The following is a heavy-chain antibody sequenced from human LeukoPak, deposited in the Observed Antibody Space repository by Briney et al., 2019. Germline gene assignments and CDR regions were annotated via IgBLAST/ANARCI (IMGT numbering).Heavy chain of an antibody. CDR3: ARGLGRQQLVSPFDY. D-gene: IGHD6-13*01. CDR2: IYHSGTI. J-gene: IGHJ4*02. CDR1: GGSISSSSYY. Sequence: PSETLSLTCTVSGGSISSSSYYWDWIRQPPGKGLEWLASIYHSGTIYYNPSLKSRVTISVDTSKNQFSLKLTSVTAADTAVYYCARGLGRQQLVSPFDYWGQGTLVTVSS. V-gene: IGHV4-39*07.